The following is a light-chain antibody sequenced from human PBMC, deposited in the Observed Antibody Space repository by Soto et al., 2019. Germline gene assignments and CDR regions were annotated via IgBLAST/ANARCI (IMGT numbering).Light chain of an antibody. CDR1: QGIGND. V-gene: IGKV1-17*01. CDR3: QQYNDWPPWT. Sequence: DIQMAQSPPSLSASVGGRVTITCRASQGIGNDLGWYQQKPEKATKSLIYAASSLQSGVPSRFSGSGYGTEFTLTISSLQSEDLAVYDCQQYNDWPPWTFGQGGKVDNK. J-gene: IGKJ1*01. CDR2: AAS.